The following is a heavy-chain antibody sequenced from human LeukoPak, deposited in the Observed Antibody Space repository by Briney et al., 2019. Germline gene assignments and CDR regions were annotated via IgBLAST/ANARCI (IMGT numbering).Heavy chain of an antibody. Sequence: GGSLRLSCAASGFTFRSYAMSWVRQAAGKGLEWVSVIYSGGSTYYADSVKGRFTISRDNSKNTLYLQVNSLRAEDTAVYYCARASTFDYWGQGTLVTVSS. CDR3: ARASTFDY. CDR2: IYSGGST. CDR1: GFTFRSYA. V-gene: IGHV3-66*01. J-gene: IGHJ4*02. D-gene: IGHD2-2*01.